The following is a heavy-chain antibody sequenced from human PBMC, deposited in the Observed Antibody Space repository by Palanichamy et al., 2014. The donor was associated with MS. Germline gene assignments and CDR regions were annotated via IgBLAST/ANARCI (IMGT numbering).Heavy chain of an antibody. D-gene: IGHD3-10*01. CDR2: ISAYNGNT. V-gene: IGHV1-18*01. J-gene: IGHJ3*02. CDR3: ASSWFGELLGAFDI. CDR1: GYTFTSYG. Sequence: QVQLVQSGAEVKKPGASVKVSCKASGYTFTSYGISWVRQAPGQGLEWMGWISAYNGNTNYAQKLQGRVTMATDTSTSTAYMELRNLRSDDTAVYYCASSWFGELLGAFDIWGQGTMVTVSS.